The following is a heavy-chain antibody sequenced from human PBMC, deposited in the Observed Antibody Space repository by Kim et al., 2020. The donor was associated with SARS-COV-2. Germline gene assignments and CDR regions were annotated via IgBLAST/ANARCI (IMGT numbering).Heavy chain of an antibody. V-gene: IGHV3-11*06. J-gene: IGHJ5*02. Sequence: GGSLRLSCAASGFTFSDYYMSWIRQAPGKGLEWVSYISSSSSYTNYADSVKGRFTISRDNAKNSLYLQMNSLRAEDTAVYYCARDVRMDYYGSGSVSGGFWDWFDPWGQGTLVTVSS. CDR1: GFTFSDYY. CDR2: ISSSSSYT. D-gene: IGHD3-10*01. CDR3: ARDVRMDYYGSGSVSGGFWDWFDP.